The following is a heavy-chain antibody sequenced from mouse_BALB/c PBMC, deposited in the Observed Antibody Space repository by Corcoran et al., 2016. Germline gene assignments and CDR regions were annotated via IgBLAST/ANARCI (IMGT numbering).Heavy chain of an antibody. Sequence: QIQLVQSGPELKKPGETGKISCKASGYTFTNYGMNWVKQAPGKGLKWMGWINTYTGEPTYADDFKGRFAFSLETSASTAYLQINNLKNEDTATYFCASSGYAWFAYWGQGTLVTVSA. J-gene: IGHJ3*01. V-gene: IGHV9-3-1*01. CDR3: ASSGYAWFAY. CDR1: GYTFTNYG. D-gene: IGHD3-1*01. CDR2: INTYTGEP.